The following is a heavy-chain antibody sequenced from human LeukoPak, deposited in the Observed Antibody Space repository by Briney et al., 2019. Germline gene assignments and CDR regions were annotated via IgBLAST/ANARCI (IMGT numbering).Heavy chain of an antibody. CDR3: ARDTLWLGEPSHFDY. D-gene: IGHD3-10*01. CDR1: GGTFSSYA. V-gene: IGHV1-69*05. CDR2: IIPILGTA. J-gene: IGHJ4*02. Sequence: SVKVSCKASGGTFSSYAISWVRQAPGQGLEWMGGIIPILGTANYAQKFQGRVTITTDESTSTAYMELSSLRSEDTAVYYCARDTLWLGEPSHFDYWGQGTLVTVSS.